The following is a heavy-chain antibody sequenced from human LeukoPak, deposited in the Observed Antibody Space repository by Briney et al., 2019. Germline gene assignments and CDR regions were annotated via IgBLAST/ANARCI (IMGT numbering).Heavy chain of an antibody. CDR1: GFTVISNY. CDR2: IYSGGST. D-gene: IGHD3-3*01. V-gene: IGHV3-53*01. CDR3: AREDNFWSGYSGDGMDV. Sequence: PGGSLRLSCAASGFTVISNYMSWVRQAPGKGLEWVSVIYSGGSTYYADSVKGRFTISRDNSKNTLYLQMNSLRAEDTAVYYCAREDNFWSGYSGDGMDVWGQGTTVTVSS. J-gene: IGHJ6*02.